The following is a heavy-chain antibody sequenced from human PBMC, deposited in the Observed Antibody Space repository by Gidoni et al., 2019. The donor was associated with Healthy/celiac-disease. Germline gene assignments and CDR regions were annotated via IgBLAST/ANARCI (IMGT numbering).Heavy chain of an antibody. CDR2: INPNSGGT. CDR3: ARAYDILTGYRPHDAFDI. CDR1: GYTFTGYY. D-gene: IGHD3-9*01. J-gene: IGHJ3*02. Sequence: QVQLVQSGAEVKKPGASVKVSCKASGYTFTGYYMHWVRQAPGQGLEWMGWINPNSGGTNYAQKFQGWVTMTRDTSISTAYMELSRLRSDDTAVYYCARAYDILTGYRPHDAFDIWGQGTMVTVSS. V-gene: IGHV1-2*04.